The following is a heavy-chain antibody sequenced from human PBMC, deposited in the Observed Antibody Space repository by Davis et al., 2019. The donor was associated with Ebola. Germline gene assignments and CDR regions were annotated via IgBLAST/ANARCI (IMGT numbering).Heavy chain of an antibody. Sequence: GESLKISCKASGYSFTNYWIGWVRQMPGKGLEWMGIIYPGDSDTRFSPSFQGQVTISVDRSINTAYLQWSSLKASDTAIYFCARHQSPYGSGSPISLWGQGTLVTVSS. D-gene: IGHD3-10*01. J-gene: IGHJ4*02. CDR2: IYPGDSDT. CDR3: ARHQSPYGSGSPISL. CDR1: GYSFTNYW. V-gene: IGHV5-51*01.